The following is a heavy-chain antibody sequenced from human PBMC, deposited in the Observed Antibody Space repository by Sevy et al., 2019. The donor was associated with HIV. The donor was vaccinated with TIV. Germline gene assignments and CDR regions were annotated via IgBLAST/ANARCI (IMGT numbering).Heavy chain of an antibody. CDR2: ISAYNGNT. Sequence: ASVKVSCKASGYTFTSYGISWVRQAPGQGLEWMGWISAYNGNTNYAQKLQGRVTMTTDTSTSTAYMELRSLRSDDTAVYYCARYQWYIVVVVAATHPYFDYWGQGTLVTVSS. V-gene: IGHV1-18*01. D-gene: IGHD2-15*01. CDR1: GYTFTSYG. J-gene: IGHJ4*02. CDR3: ARYQWYIVVVVAATHPYFDY.